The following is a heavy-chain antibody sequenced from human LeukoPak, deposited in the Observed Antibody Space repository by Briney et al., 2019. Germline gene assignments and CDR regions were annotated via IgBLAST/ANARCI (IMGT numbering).Heavy chain of an antibody. Sequence: GGSPRLSCAVSGFIFNDYALHWVRQVPGKGLEWLSFSGWTGIGTDYGDSVKGRFTISRDDSKNSLYLQMHSLRSEDSALYYCVRSRAASLGYFDSWGQGTLVTVSS. CDR3: VRSRAASLGYFDS. V-gene: IGHV3-43D*03. CDR2: SGWTGIGT. J-gene: IGHJ4*02. CDR1: GFIFNDYA. D-gene: IGHD7-27*01.